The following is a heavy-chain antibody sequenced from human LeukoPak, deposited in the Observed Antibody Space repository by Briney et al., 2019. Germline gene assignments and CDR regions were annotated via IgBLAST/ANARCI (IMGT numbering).Heavy chain of an antibody. J-gene: IGHJ6*03. D-gene: IGHD2-15*01. CDR2: IYTSGST. V-gene: IGHV4-4*07. CDR1: GGSISSYY. Sequence: SETLSLTCTVSGGSISSYYWSWIRQPAGKGLEWIGRIYTSGSTNYNPSLKSRVTMSVDTSKNQFSLKLSSVTAADTAVYYCARGRVGLSYYYYMDVWGKGTTVTVSS. CDR3: ARGRVGLSYYYYMDV.